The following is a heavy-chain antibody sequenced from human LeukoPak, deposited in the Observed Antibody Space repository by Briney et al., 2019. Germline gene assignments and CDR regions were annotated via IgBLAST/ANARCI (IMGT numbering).Heavy chain of an antibody. CDR1: GFTFSNYW. CDR3: AKEGNYYYYYMDV. Sequence: GGSLRLSCAASGFTFSNYWMSWVRQAPGKGLEWLANIKQDGSAIYYLDSVKGRFTISRDNSKNTLYLQMNSLRAEDTAAYYCAKEGNYYYYYMDVWGKGTTVTVSS. D-gene: IGHD3-10*01. CDR2: IKQDGSAI. J-gene: IGHJ6*03. V-gene: IGHV3-7*01.